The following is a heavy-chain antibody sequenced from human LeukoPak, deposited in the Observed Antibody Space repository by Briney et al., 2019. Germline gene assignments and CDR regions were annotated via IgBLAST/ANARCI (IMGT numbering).Heavy chain of an antibody. CDR3: ARSHLTYYYYGMDV. CDR2: INHSGST. Sequence: SETLSLTCAVYGGSFSGYYWSWIRQPPGKGLEWIGEINHSGSTNYNPSLKSRVTISVDTSKNQFSLKLSSVTAADTAVYYCARSHLTYYYYGMDVWGQGTTVTVSS. V-gene: IGHV4-34*01. CDR1: GGSFSGYY. D-gene: IGHD3-9*01. J-gene: IGHJ6*02.